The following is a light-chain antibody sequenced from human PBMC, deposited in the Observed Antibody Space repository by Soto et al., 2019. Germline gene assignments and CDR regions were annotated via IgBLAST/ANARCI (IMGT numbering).Light chain of an antibody. Sequence: QSVLTQPASVSGSPGQSITISCAGTSSDVGGYTYVSWYQQHPGKAPKLMIYDVSNRPSGVSNRFSGSKSGNTASLTISGLQAEDEADYYCTSYTSSSTPCVFGGGTKVTV. CDR3: TSYTSSSTPCV. J-gene: IGLJ1*01. CDR2: DVS. V-gene: IGLV2-14*01. CDR1: SSDVGGYTY.